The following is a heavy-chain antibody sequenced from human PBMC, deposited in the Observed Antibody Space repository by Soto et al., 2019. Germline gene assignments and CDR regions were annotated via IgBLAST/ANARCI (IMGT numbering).Heavy chain of an antibody. D-gene: IGHD3-9*01. J-gene: IGHJ4*02. CDR1: GFTFSNAW. CDR3: TTDLWYYDILTGYPDY. CDR2: IKSKTDGGTT. V-gene: IGHV3-15*07. Sequence: EVQLVESGGGLVKPGGSLRLSCAASGFTFSNAWMNWVRQAPGKGLEWVGRIKSKTDGGTTDYAAPVKGRFTISRDDSKNTLYLQMNSRKTSDTAVYYCTTDLWYYDILTGYPDYWGQGTLVTVSS.